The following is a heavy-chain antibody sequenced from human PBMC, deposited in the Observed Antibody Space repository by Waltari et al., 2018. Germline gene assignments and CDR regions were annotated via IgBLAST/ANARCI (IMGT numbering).Heavy chain of an antibody. D-gene: IGHD2-2*01. Sequence: QVQLVQSGAEVKKPGSSVKVSCKASGGTFSSYAISWVRQAPGQGLEWMGGIIPIFGTANYAQKFQGRVTITADESTSTAYMELSSLRSEDTAVYYCVSACSSTSCSNDAFDIWGQGTMVTVSS. CDR3: VSACSSTSCSNDAFDI. V-gene: IGHV1-69*12. CDR1: GGTFSSYA. CDR2: IIPIFGTA. J-gene: IGHJ3*02.